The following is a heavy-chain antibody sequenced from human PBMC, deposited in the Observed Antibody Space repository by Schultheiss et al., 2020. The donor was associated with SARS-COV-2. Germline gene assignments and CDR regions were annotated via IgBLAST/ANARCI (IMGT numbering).Heavy chain of an antibody. D-gene: IGHD3-10*01. Sequence: SETLSLTCTVSGGSISSSSYYWGWIRQPPGKGLEWIGYIYYSGSTNYNPSLKSRVTISVDTSKNQFSLKLSSVTAADTAVYYCASVPVLLRGGAAGWFDPWGQGTLVTVSS. V-gene: IGHV4-61*05. CDR2: IYYSGST. CDR3: ASVPVLLRGGAAGWFDP. J-gene: IGHJ5*02. CDR1: GGSISSSSYY.